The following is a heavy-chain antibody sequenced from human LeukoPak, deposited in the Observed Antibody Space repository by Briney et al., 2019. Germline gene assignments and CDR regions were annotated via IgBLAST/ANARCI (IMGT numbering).Heavy chain of an antibody. J-gene: IGHJ6*04. Sequence: SETLSLTYTVSGGSISNYYLSWIRQPPGKGLDGIGYIFYTGNTNYNPSLNSRVTISVNTSKNQFSLRLSSVTAADTAVYYCAKGGTYYYYGMDVWGKGTTVTVSS. D-gene: IGHD3-16*01. V-gene: IGHV4-59*01. CDR2: IFYTGNT. CDR3: AKGGTYYYYGMDV. CDR1: GGSISNYY.